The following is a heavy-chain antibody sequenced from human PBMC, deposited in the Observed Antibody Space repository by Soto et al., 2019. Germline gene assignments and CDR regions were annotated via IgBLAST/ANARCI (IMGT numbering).Heavy chain of an antibody. Sequence: QVQLVQSGGEVKRPGASVKVSCKTSGYTFSNYGITWVRQAPGQPLEWLGWISLYSDGTNYAQKFQGRVSMTTDTSTTTAYMELRSLRSDDTAVYYCARETYYSGHVIGNLDLWGRGTLVTVSS. J-gene: IGHJ2*01. CDR3: ARETYYSGHVIGNLDL. CDR1: GYTFSNYG. D-gene: IGHD5-12*01. CDR2: ISLYSDGT. V-gene: IGHV1-18*01.